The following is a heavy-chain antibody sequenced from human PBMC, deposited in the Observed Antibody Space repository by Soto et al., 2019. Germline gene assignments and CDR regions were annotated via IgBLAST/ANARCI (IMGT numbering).Heavy chain of an antibody. CDR1: GYTFTNSD. V-gene: IGHV1-8*01. Sequence: ASVKVSCKASGYTFTNSDINWVRQAPGQGLEWMGWMNPDSGHAAYAQKFQGRVTLTTSTSTSTVYMEMRSLGSEDTAGYYCARRTHCSGGICYYGLDNWGQGTLVTVSS. J-gene: IGHJ4*02. D-gene: IGHD2-15*01. CDR3: ARRTHCSGGICYYGLDN. CDR2: MNPDSGHA.